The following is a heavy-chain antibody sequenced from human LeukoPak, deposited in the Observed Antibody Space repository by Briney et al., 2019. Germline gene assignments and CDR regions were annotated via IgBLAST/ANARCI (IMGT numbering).Heavy chain of an antibody. CDR1: GFTFSSYA. CDR2: ISYDGSNK. J-gene: IGHJ5*02. V-gene: IGHV3-30*07. CDR3: ARYGYCSSTSCSTPHRFDP. Sequence: PGRSLRLSCAASGFTFSSYAMHWVRQAPGKGLEWVAVISYDGSNKYYADSVKGRFTISRDNSKNTLYLQMNSLRAEDTAVYYCARYGYCSSTSCSTPHRFDPWGQGTLVTVSS. D-gene: IGHD2-2*03.